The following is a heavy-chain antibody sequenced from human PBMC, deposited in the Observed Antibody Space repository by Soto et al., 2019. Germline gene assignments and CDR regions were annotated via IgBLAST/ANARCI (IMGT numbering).Heavy chain of an antibody. CDR1: GFTFSSYG. CDR3: ARDTYYYDSSGPPRY. J-gene: IGHJ4*02. Sequence: GGSLRLPCAASGFTFSSYGMHWVRQAPGKGLEWVAVVWYDGSNKYYADSVKGRFTISRDNSKNTLYLQMNSLRAEDTAVYYCARDTYYYDSSGPPRYWGQGTLVTVSS. D-gene: IGHD3-22*01. V-gene: IGHV3-33*01. CDR2: VWYDGSNK.